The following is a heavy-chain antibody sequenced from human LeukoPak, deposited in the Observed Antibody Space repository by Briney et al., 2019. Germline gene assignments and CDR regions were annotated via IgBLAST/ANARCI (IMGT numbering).Heavy chain of an antibody. D-gene: IGHD3-22*01. Sequence: GASVKVSCKASGYTFTSYYMHWVRQAPGQGLEWMGIINPSGGSTSYAQKLQGRVTMTTDTSTSTAYMEVRSLRSDDTAVYYCAKKGGEVGDSSGYYYDYWGQGTLVTVSS. J-gene: IGHJ4*02. CDR2: INPSGGST. CDR1: GYTFTSYY. V-gene: IGHV1-46*01. CDR3: AKKGGEVGDSSGYYYDY.